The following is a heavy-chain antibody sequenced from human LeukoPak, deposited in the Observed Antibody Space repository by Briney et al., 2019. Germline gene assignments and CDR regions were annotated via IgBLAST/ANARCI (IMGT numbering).Heavy chain of an antibody. J-gene: IGHJ4*02. V-gene: IGHV3-7*03. CDR1: GFTFSNYW. D-gene: IGHD3-10*01. Sequence: GGSLRLSCAASGFTFSNYWMSWVRQAPGKGPEWVGDIKTDGSDKYYVGSVKGRFTISRDNAKDSLYLQMNSLRAEDTAVYYCARDSLIQYGSGSYWGFDYWGQGILVTVSS. CDR2: IKTDGSDK. CDR3: ARDSLIQYGSGSYWGFDY.